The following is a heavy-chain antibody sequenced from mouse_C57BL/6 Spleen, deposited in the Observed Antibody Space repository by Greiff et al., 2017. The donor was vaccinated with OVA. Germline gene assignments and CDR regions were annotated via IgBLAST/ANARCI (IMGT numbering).Heavy chain of an antibody. J-gene: IGHJ4*01. CDR2: INPNYGTT. Sequence: VQLQQSGPELVKPGASVKISCKASGYSFTDYNMNWVKQSNGKSLEWIGVINPNYGTTSYNQKFKGKATLTVDQSTSTAYMQLNSLTSEDSAVYYCARGGSSFYYYAMDYWGQGTSVTVSS. V-gene: IGHV1-39*01. CDR3: ARGGSSFYYYAMDY. D-gene: IGHD1-1*01. CDR1: GYSFTDYN.